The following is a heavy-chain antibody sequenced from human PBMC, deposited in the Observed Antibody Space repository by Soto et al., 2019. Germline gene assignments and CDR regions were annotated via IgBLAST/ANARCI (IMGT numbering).Heavy chain of an antibody. J-gene: IGHJ4*02. CDR2: IVVGSGNT. CDR3: AAVPDYDFWSGYHMGIDY. Sequence: ASVKVSCKASGFTFTSSAVQWVRQARGQRLEWIGWIVVGSGNTNYAQKFQERVTITRDMSTSTAYMELSSLRSEDTAVYYCAAVPDYDFWSGYHMGIDYWGQGTLVTVSS. D-gene: IGHD3-3*01. V-gene: IGHV1-58*01. CDR1: GFTFTSSA.